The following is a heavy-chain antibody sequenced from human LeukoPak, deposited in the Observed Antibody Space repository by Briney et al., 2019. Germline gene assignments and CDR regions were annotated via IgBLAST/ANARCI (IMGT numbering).Heavy chain of an antibody. V-gene: IGHV4-30-2*01. CDR3: ARENYYGMDV. Sequence: SQTLSLTCAVSGGSISSGGYSWSWIRQPPGKGLEWIGYIYHSGSTYYNPSLKSRVTISVDRSKNQFSLKLSSVTAADTAVYYCARENYYGMDVWGQGTTVTVSS. CDR1: GGSISSGGYS. J-gene: IGHJ6*02. CDR2: IYHSGST.